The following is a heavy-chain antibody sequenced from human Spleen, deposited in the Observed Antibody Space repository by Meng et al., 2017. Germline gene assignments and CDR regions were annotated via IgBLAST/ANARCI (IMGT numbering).Heavy chain of an antibody. J-gene: IGHJ4*02. CDR3: ARGTDS. CDR2: ISYSGSI. CDR1: GVFISSGDYY. Sequence: QVQLQESGPGLVKPSQTLSLTCTVSGVFISSGDYYWSWIRQPPGKGLEWIGHISYSGSIYYSTSLKSRVTISLDTSKNQFSLRLRSVTAADTAVYYCARGTDSWGQGTLVTVSS. V-gene: IGHV4-30-4*01. D-gene: IGHD3-10*01.